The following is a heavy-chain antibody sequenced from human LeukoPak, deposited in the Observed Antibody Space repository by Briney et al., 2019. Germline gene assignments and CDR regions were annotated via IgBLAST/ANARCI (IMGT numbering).Heavy chain of an antibody. CDR1: GFTFSRDW. Sequence: GGSLRLSCAASGFTFSRDWMHWVRQAPGKGLEWVANIKPDGSLIYYVDSVKGRFTISRDNAKNSLYLQMNSLRAEDTAVYYCAKWELYSGFYYIDYWGQGTLATVSS. CDR2: IKPDGSLI. V-gene: IGHV3-7*01. CDR3: AKWELYSGFYYIDY. D-gene: IGHD1-26*01. J-gene: IGHJ4*02.